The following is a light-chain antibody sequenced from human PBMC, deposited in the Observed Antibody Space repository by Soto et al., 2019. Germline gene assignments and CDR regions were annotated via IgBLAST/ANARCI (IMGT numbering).Light chain of an antibody. Sequence: DIQMTQSPSSVSASVGDRVTITCRASQSISSWLAWYQQKPGKAPKLLIYKASSLESGVPSRFSGSGSGTEFTLTISSLQPDDFATYYRQQYNSYSRTFGQVTKVDIK. CDR3: QQYNSYSRT. CDR1: QSISSW. J-gene: IGKJ1*01. CDR2: KAS. V-gene: IGKV1-5*03.